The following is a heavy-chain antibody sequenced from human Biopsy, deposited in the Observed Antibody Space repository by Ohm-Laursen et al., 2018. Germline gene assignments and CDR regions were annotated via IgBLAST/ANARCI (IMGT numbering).Heavy chain of an antibody. CDR2: VSRNNGFI. CDR3: ARDISPSTFPENTLDI. J-gene: IGHJ3*02. Sequence: SLRLSCTAAGFKFDDYAMHWVRQTPGKGLEWVSGVSRNNGFIGYADSVRGRFTISRDNGQNSLYLQMNNLITKDTAVYYCARDISPSTFPENTLDIWGQGTMVTVSS. V-gene: IGHV3-9*01. CDR1: GFKFDDYA. D-gene: IGHD2/OR15-2a*01.